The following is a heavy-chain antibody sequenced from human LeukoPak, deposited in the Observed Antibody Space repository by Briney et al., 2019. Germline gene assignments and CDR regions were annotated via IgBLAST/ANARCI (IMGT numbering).Heavy chain of an antibody. Sequence: SETLSLTCTVSGGPISSGGYYWSWIRQHPGKGLEWIGYIYYSGSTYYNPSLKSRVTISVDTSKNQFSLKLSSVTAADTAVYYCARDYGSSSDYYYMDVWGKGTTVTVSS. CDR2: IYYSGST. J-gene: IGHJ6*03. CDR1: GGPISSGGYY. D-gene: IGHD6-6*01. V-gene: IGHV4-31*03. CDR3: ARDYGSSSDYYYMDV.